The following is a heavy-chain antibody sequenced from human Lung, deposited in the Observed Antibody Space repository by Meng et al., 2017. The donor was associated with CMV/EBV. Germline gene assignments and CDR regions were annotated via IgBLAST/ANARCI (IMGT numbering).Heavy chain of an antibody. Sequence: SVKVSXKASGYTFTNYEINWVRQATGQGLEWMGWMNPNSGNTGYAQKSQGRVTMTRNTSISTAYMELNSLRSEDTATYYCATSHCSGGCCCYLDSWGQGSLVTVSS. CDR3: ATSHCSGGCCCYLDS. D-gene: IGHD2-15*01. CDR1: GYTFTNYE. J-gene: IGHJ4*02. V-gene: IGHV1-8*01. CDR2: MNPNSGNT.